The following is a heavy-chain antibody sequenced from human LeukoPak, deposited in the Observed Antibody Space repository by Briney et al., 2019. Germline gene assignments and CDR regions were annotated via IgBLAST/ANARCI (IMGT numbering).Heavy chain of an antibody. V-gene: IGHV3-9*01. Sequence: PGGSLRLSCAASGFTFDDYAMHWVRQAPGKGLEWVSGISWNSGSIGYADSVKGRFTISRDNAKNSLHLQMNSLRAEDTALYYCAKDIAPQSLPDYGAFDIWGQGTMVTVSS. CDR3: AKDIAPQSLPDYGAFDI. CDR2: ISWNSGSI. D-gene: IGHD3-16*01. J-gene: IGHJ3*02. CDR1: GFTFDDYA.